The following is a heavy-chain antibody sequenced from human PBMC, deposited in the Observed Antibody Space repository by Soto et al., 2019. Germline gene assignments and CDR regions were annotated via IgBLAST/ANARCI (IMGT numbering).Heavy chain of an antibody. J-gene: IGHJ4*02. CDR3: AREWCSNTGCAGVDY. CDR2: ITAYNSNT. Sequence: QVQLVQSGAEIKKPGASVKVSCQASGYTFTDYGISWVRQAPGQGFEWMGWITAYNSNTKYAQKFQGRVTMTTDTSTSTVYMDLRSLTSDDTAVYYCAREWCSNTGCAGVDYWGQGTLVTVSS. D-gene: IGHD2-2*01. CDR1: GYTFTDYG. V-gene: IGHV1-18*01.